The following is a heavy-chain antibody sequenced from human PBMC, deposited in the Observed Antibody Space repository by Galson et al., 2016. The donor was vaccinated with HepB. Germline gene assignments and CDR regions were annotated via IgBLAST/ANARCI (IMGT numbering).Heavy chain of an antibody. D-gene: IGHD1-1*01. CDR1: GFTFSSYW. Sequence: SLRLSCAASGFTFSSYWMNWVRQAPGKGLEWVANIKQDESEENYVDSVKGRFTISRDNAKKSVYLQMNRLRVEDTAVYYCTGTPGLYYYYSGLDVWGQGPRSPFP. V-gene: IGHV3-7*03. J-gene: IGHJ6*02. CDR2: IKQDESEE. CDR3: TGTPGLYYYYSGLDV.